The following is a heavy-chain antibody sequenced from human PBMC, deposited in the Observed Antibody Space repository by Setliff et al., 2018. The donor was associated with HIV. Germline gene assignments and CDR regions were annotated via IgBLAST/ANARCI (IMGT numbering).Heavy chain of an antibody. Sequence: SGPTLVNPTQTLTLTCTFSGFSLTTSGVGVGWIRQPPGMALEWLALIYWDDDKRYNPSLKSRLNITKDTSKNQVILTLTNMDPLEAGTYYCAHRLATMIEGDAFDIWGQGTMVTVSS. CDR2: IYWDDDK. D-gene: IGHD5-12*01. CDR3: AHRLATMIEGDAFDI. V-gene: IGHV2-5*02. J-gene: IGHJ3*02. CDR1: GFSLTTSGVG.